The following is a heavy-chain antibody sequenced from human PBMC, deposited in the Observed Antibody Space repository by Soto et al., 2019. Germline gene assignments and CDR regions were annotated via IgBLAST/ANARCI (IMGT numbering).Heavy chain of an antibody. V-gene: IGHV1-69*13. CDR1: GGTFSSYA. Sequence: GASVKVSCKASGGTFSSYAISWVRQAPGQGLEWMGGIIPIFGTANYAQKFQGRVTITADESTSTAYMELSSLRSEDTAVYYCARVKRFYYYDSSMGYYYYGMDVWGQGTTVTVSS. CDR3: ARVKRFYYYDSSMGYYYYGMDV. CDR2: IIPIFGTA. J-gene: IGHJ6*02. D-gene: IGHD3-22*01.